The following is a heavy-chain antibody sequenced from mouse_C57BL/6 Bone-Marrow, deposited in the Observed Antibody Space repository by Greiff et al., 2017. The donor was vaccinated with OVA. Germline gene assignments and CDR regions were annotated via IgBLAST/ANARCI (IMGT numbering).Heavy chain of an antibody. CDR2: IWSDGST. D-gene: IGHD1-1*01. V-gene: IGHV2-6-1*01. CDR3: ARHDHGSSPYYAMDY. J-gene: IGHJ4*01. Sequence: VQLVESGPGLVAPSQSLSITCTVSGFSLTSYGVHWVRQPPGKGLEWLVVIWSDGSTTYNSALKSRLSISKDTSKSQVFLKMNSLQTDDTAMYYCARHDHGSSPYYAMDYWGQGTSVTVSS. CDR1: GFSLTSYG.